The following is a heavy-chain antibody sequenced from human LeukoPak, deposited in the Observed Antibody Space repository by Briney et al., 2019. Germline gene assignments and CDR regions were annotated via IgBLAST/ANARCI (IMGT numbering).Heavy chain of an antibody. J-gene: IGHJ6*03. CDR2: IYPGDSDT. CDR3: ARHRYCSSTSCPLDYYYMDV. D-gene: IGHD2-2*01. CDR1: GYSFTSYW. Sequence: GESLKISCKGSGYSFTSYWIGWVRQMPGKGLEWMGIIYPGDSDTRYSPSFQGQVTISADKSISTAYLQWSSLKASDTAMYYCARHRYCSSTSCPLDYYYMDVWGKGTRSPSP. V-gene: IGHV5-51*01.